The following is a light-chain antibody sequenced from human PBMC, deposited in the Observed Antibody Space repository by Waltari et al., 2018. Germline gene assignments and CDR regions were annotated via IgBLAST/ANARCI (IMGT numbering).Light chain of an antibody. Sequence: EIVMTQSPATLSVSPGERTTLSCRASHSVRDKLAWFHQKPGQSPRLLIYEASARATGVPARFSGSGSETEFTLTITSLQSEDFAVYFCQQYNMWPWTFGQGTKVEIK. CDR2: EAS. V-gene: IGKV3-15*01. J-gene: IGKJ1*01. CDR1: HSVRDK. CDR3: QQYNMWPWT.